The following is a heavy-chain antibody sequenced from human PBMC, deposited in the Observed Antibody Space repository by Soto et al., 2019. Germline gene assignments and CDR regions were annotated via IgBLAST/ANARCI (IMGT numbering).Heavy chain of an antibody. CDR3: ARVRVYAQKAHFDY. CDR1: GYTFTSYA. Sequence: GASVKVSCKASGYTFTSYAMHWVRQAPGQRLEWMGWINAGNGNTKYSQKFQGRVTITRDTSASTAYMELSSLRSEDTAVYYCARVRVYAQKAHFDYWGQGTLVTVSS. V-gene: IGHV1-3*01. J-gene: IGHJ4*02. D-gene: IGHD2-8*01. CDR2: INAGNGNT.